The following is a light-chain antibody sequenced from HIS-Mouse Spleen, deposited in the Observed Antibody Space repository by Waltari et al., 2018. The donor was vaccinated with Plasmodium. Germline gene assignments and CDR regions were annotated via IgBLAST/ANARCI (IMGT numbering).Light chain of an antibody. Sequence: SYVLTQPPSVSVAPGQTARITCGGTNIGSKRVHWYQQKPGQAPVLVVYDGSDRPSVIPERFSGSNSGNTATLTISRVEAGDEADYYCQVWDSSSDHPVFGGGTKLTVL. CDR1: NIGSKR. CDR3: QVWDSSSDHPV. CDR2: DGS. J-gene: IGLJ2*01. V-gene: IGLV3-21*02.